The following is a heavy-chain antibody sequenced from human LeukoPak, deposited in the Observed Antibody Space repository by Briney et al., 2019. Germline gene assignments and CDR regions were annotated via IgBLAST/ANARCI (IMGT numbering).Heavy chain of an antibody. Sequence: ASVTVSCKASGYTFTSYYMHWVRQAPGQGLEWMGIINPSGGSTSYAQKFQGRVTMTRDTSTSTVYMELSSLRSEDTAVYYCARAYCSSTSCYLSGMDVWGQGTTVTVSS. CDR2: INPSGGST. V-gene: IGHV1-46*01. CDR1: GYTFTSYY. CDR3: ARAYCSSTSCYLSGMDV. J-gene: IGHJ6*02. D-gene: IGHD2-2*01.